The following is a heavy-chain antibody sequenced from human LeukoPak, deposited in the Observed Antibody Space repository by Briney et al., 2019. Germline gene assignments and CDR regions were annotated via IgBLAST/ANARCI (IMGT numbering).Heavy chain of an antibody. J-gene: IGHJ5*02. CDR1: GYTLTELS. V-gene: IGHV1-24*01. CDR3: ATFWDDAGWFDP. D-gene: IGHD1-1*01. Sequence: ASVKVSCKVSGYTLTELSMHWVRQAPGKGLEWMGGFDPEDGETIYAQKFQGRVTMTEDTSTDTAYMELSSLRSEDTAVYYCATFWDDAGWFDPWGQGTLVTVSS. CDR2: FDPEDGET.